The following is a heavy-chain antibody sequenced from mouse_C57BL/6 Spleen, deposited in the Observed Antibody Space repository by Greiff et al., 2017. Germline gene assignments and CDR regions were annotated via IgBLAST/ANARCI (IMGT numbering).Heavy chain of an antibody. CDR3: ARGLRYFDY. J-gene: IGHJ2*01. CDR1: GYTFTSYW. Sequence: QVQLQQPGAELVMPGASVKLSCKASGYTFTSYWMHWVKQRPGQGLEWIGEIDPSDSYTTYNQKFKGKYTLTVDKSSSTAYMQLSSLTSEDSAVYYCARGLRYFDYWGQGTTLTVSS. V-gene: IGHV1-69*01. CDR2: IDPSDSYT.